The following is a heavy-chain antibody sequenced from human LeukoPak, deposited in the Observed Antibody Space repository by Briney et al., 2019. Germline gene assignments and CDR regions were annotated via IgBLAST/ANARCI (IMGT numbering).Heavy chain of an antibody. CDR1: GYTFTSYG. J-gene: IGHJ5*02. CDR2: ISAYNGNT. CDR3: ARDLGSSATSTNWFDP. V-gene: IGHV1-18*01. Sequence: VASVKVSCKASGYTFTSYGISWVRQAPGQGLECMGWISAYNGNTNYAQKLRGRVTMTTETSTSTADMELRSLRSDDTAVYYCARDLGSSATSTNWFDPWGQGTLVTVSS. D-gene: IGHD6-6*01.